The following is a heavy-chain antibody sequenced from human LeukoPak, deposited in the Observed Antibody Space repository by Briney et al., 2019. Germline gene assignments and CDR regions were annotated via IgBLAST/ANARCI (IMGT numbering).Heavy chain of an antibody. CDR1: GGSISSYY. CDR2: ISFSGST. V-gene: IGHV4-59*01. Sequence: PSETLSLTCTVSGGSISSYYWSWIRQPPGRGLEGIGPISFSGSTNYNPSLKSRVTISVDTSKKQFSLKLISLTAADTAKYYCARDYCSSTSCHAAKNWFDPWGQGTLVTVSS. CDR3: ARDYCSSTSCHAAKNWFDP. J-gene: IGHJ5*02. D-gene: IGHD2-2*01.